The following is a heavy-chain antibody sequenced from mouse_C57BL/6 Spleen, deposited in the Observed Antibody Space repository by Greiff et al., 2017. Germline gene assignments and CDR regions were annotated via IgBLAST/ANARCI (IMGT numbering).Heavy chain of an antibody. J-gene: IGHJ2*01. V-gene: IGHV5-17*01. CDR3: ARDSIYVDY. Sequence: EVKLMESGGGLVKPGGSLKLSCAASGFTFSDYGMHWVRQAPEKGPEWVAYISSGSSTIYYADTVKGRFTISRDNAKNTLFLQMTSLRSEDTAMYYCARDSIYVDYWGQGTTLTVSS. D-gene: IGHD2-10*02. CDR1: GFTFSDYG. CDR2: ISSGSSTI.